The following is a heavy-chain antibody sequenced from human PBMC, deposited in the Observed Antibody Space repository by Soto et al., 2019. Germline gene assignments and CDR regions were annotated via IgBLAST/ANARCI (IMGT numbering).Heavy chain of an antibody. J-gene: IGHJ5*02. D-gene: IGHD2-2*01. CDR3: ARESRSDCRSATCYSWFDP. CDR2: IYPSGTT. V-gene: IGHV4-4*07. CDR1: GGSITSYY. Sequence: PETLSLTCTVSGGSITSYYWSWLRQPAGKGLEWIGHIYPSGTTNYNPSLKSRVTMSVDTSKTHFSLKLSSVTAADTAVYYCARESRSDCRSATCYSWFDPWGQGTLVTVSS.